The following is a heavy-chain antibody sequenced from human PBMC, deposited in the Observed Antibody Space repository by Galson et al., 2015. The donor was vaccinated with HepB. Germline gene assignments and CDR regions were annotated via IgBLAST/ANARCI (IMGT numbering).Heavy chain of an antibody. V-gene: IGHV1-46*01. Sequence: SVKVSCKASGYISTDYHMHRVRQAPGQGLEWMGLINPSGGSTDYAQKFQGRLTMTWDASTSTVDMELSSLRSEDTAVYYCAREADAVMGDYWGQGTLVTVSS. D-gene: IGHD2-8*01. J-gene: IGHJ4*02. CDR1: GYISTDYH. CDR3: AREADAVMGDY. CDR2: INPSGGST.